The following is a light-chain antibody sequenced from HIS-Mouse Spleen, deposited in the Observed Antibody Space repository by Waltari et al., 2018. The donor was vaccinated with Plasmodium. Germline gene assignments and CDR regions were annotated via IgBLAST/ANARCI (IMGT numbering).Light chain of an antibody. V-gene: IGKV3-15*01. Sequence: EIVMTQSPATLSVSPGERATLSSRASQSVSSNLAWYQQNHGQAPRLLIYGASTRATGIPARFSGSGSGTEFTLTISSLQSEDFAVYYCQQYNNWPAWTFGQGTKVESK. CDR3: QQYNNWPAWT. CDR2: GAS. CDR1: QSVSSN. J-gene: IGKJ1*01.